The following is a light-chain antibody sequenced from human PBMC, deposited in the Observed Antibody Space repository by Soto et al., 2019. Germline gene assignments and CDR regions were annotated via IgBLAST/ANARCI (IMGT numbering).Light chain of an antibody. CDR3: RQCAASWT. CDR1: QSLRRRY. CDR2: GTS. Sequence: CCRASQSLRRRYLVWYQQKPGQAHRLLIYGTSTRATGIPDSFSGSGYGTDVTLPLTRLDCETSPVNYCRQCAASWTFGQGTKVDIK. J-gene: IGKJ1*01. V-gene: IGKV3-20*01.